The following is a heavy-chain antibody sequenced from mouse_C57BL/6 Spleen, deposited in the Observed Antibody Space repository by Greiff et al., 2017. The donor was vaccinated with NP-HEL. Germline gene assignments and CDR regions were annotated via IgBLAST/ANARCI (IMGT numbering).Heavy chain of an antibody. CDR2: ISSGSSTI. CDR3: AGEGVPVSHFDY. J-gene: IGHJ2*01. D-gene: IGHD6-1*01. CDR1: GFTFSDYG. V-gene: IGHV5-17*01. Sequence: EVQLVESGGGLVKPGGSLKLSCAASGFTFSDYGMHWVRQAPEKGLEWVAYISSGSSTIYYADTVKGRFTISRDNAKNNLFLQMTSLRSDGSAMFYCAGEGVPVSHFDYWGKGTTLTVSS.